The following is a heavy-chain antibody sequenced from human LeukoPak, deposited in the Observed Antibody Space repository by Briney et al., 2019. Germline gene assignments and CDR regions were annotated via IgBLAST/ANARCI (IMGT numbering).Heavy chain of an antibody. D-gene: IGHD6-13*01. CDR1: GGSISSYY. CDR2: IYYSGST. CDR3: ARRQQLVLIDY. J-gene: IGHJ4*02. V-gene: IGHV4-59*01. Sequence: SETLSLTCTVSGGSISSYYWSWIRQPPGKGLEWIGYIYYSGSTNYNPSLKSRVTISVDTSKNQFSLKLSSVTAADTAVYYCARRQQLVLIDYWGQGTLVTVSS.